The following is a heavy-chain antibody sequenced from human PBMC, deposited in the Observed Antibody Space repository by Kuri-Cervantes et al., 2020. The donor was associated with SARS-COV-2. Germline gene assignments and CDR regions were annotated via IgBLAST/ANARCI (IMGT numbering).Heavy chain of an antibody. CDR1: GGSISSSSYY. CDR3: ARAIAAAAPFDY. V-gene: IGHV4-61*05. CDR2: IYYSGST. D-gene: IGHD6-13*01. J-gene: IGHJ4*02. Sequence: GSLRLSCTVSGGSISSSSYYWGWIRQPPGKGLEWIGYIYYSGSTNYNPSLKSRVTISVDTSKNQFSLKLSSVTAADTAVYYCARAIAAAAPFDYWGQGTLVTVSS.